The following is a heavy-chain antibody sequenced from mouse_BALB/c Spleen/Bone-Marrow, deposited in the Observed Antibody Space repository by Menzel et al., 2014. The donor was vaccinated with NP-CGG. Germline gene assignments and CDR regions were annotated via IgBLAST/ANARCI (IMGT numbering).Heavy chain of an antibody. CDR3: ARLNYYGNSFV. CDR2: INPDSSTI. J-gene: IGHJ1*01. V-gene: IGHV4-1*02. D-gene: IGHD1-1*01. CDR1: GFDFSRYW. Sequence: EVMLVESGGGLVQPGGSLKLSCAASGFDFSRYWMSWVRQVPGKGLEWIGEINPDSSTINYTPSLKDKYIISRDNAKSTLYLQMSKVRSEDTALYYCARLNYYGNSFVWGAGTTVTVSS.